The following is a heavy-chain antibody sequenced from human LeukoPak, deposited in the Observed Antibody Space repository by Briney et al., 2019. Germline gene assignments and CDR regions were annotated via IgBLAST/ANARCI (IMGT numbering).Heavy chain of an antibody. CDR1: GFTFSSYA. V-gene: IGHV3-30*04. D-gene: IGHD1-26*01. CDR2: IAYDGSNK. J-gene: IGHJ1*01. Sequence: GGSLRLSCAASGFTFSSYAMHWVRQAPGKGLEWVAVIAYDGSNKYYADSVKGRFTISRDNSKNTLYLQMNSLRAEDTAVYYCARDVAAGGSYYDGYFQHWGQGTLVTVSS. CDR3: ARDVAAGGSYYDGYFQH.